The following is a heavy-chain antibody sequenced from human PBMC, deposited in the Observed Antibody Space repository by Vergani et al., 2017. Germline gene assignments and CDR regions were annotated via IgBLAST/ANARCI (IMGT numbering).Heavy chain of an antibody. Sequence: QVQLQQWGAGLLKPSETLSLTCAVYGGSFSGYYWSWIRQPPGKGLEWIGEINHSGSTNYNPSLKSRVTISVDTSKNQFSLKLSSVTAADTAVYYCAGGGRFATTYVYWGQGTLVTVSS. D-gene: IGHD1-7*01. V-gene: IGHV4-34*01. CDR2: INHSGST. J-gene: IGHJ4*02. CDR3: AGGGRFATTYVY. CDR1: GGSFSGYY.